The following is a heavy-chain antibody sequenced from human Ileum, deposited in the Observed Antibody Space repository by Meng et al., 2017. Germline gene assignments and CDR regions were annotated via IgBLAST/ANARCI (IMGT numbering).Heavy chain of an antibody. Sequence: GPRLVRLSAPLSPTCTVPGAPISNYYWNWIRQPAGKGLEWIGRVHSIGNTRYNPSLESRITMSIDTSENQFSLLLSSVTAADTAVYYCAKGLGSDYDYNWFDSWGQGTLVTVSS. D-gene: IGHD5-12*01. CDR3: AKGLGSDYDYNWFDS. CDR1: GAPISNYY. V-gene: IGHV4-4*07. CDR2: VHSIGNT. J-gene: IGHJ5*01.